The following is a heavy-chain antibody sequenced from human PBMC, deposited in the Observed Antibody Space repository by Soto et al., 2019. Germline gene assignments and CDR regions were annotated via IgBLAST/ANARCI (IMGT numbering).Heavy chain of an antibody. CDR3: AKDSQLGLTIDAFDI. CDR1: GFTFSSYA. CDR2: ISSSGGST. Sequence: EGSLRLSCAASGFTFSSYAMSWVRQAPGKGLEWVSAISSSGGSTYYADSVKGRFTVSRDNSKNTLYLQMNSLRAEDTAVYYCAKDSQLGLTIDAFDIWGQGTMVTVSS. J-gene: IGHJ3*02. D-gene: IGHD1-1*01. V-gene: IGHV3-23*01.